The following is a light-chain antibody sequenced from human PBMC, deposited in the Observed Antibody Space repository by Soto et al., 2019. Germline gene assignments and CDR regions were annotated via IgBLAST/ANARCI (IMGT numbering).Light chain of an antibody. CDR3: QQFRSSPPAFT. CDR2: GAS. V-gene: IGKV3-20*01. J-gene: IGKJ2*01. Sequence: ESMLTQSPGTLSLSPGERATLSCRASQSISSMYLTRYQHKPGQAPRLLIYGASIRATGIPDRFSGSGSGTDFTLTISRLEPEDSAVYYCQQFRSSPPAFTFGQGTKLEI. CDR1: QSISSMY.